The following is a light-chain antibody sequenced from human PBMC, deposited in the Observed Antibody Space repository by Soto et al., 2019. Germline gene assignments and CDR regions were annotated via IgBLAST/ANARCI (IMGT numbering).Light chain of an antibody. CDR1: QSISNY. J-gene: IGKJ1*01. Sequence: ILLPQTPSSLSASVGDRVTITCRASQSISNYLAWYQQKPGKAPNLLIYAASTLQSGVPSRFSGSGSGTEFTLTISRLQPDDFATYYCQQYNSYSGTFGQGTKVDIK. CDR3: QQYNSYSGT. V-gene: IGKV1-9*01. CDR2: AAS.